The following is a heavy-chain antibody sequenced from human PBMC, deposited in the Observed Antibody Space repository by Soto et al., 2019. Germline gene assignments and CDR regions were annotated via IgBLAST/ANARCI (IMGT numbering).Heavy chain of an antibody. CDR3: ARDPGDGYKKYYYYGMDV. V-gene: IGHV6-1*01. CDR1: GDSVSSNSSA. Sequence: QVQLQQSGPGLVKPSQTLSLTCAISGDSVSSNSSAWIWIRQSPSIGLEWLGRTYYRSKWYNDYAVSVKSRITIKPDTSKTQFSLQMNSVAHEDTAVYYCARDPGDGYKKYYYYGMDVWGQGTTVTVSS. CDR2: TYYRSKWYN. D-gene: IGHD5-12*01. J-gene: IGHJ6*02.